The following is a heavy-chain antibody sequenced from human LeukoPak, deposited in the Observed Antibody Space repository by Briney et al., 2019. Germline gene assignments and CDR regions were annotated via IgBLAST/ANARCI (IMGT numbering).Heavy chain of an antibody. CDR1: GITVSTNY. Sequence: SGGSLRLSCAVSGITVSTNYMSWVRQAPGKGLEWVSVIYSSGNTYYADSVKGRFTISRDNSKNTLYLQITSLRAEDTAVYYCASMVRGTASGYWGQGTVVTVSS. D-gene: IGHD3-10*01. J-gene: IGHJ4*02. CDR2: IYSSGNT. CDR3: ASMVRGTASGY. V-gene: IGHV3-66*01.